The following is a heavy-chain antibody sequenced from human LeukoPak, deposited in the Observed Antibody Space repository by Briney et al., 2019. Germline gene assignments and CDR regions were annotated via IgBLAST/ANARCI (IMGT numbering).Heavy chain of an antibody. CDR3: ARGLVDYNGAVDFDY. D-gene: IGHD3-10*01. J-gene: IGHJ4*02. CDR1: GGSFSGYY. Sequence: SETLSLTCAVYGGSFSGYYWSWIRQPPGKGLEWIGEINHSGSTNYNPSLKSRVTISVDTSKNQFSLKLSPVTAADTAVYYCARGLVDYNGAVDFDYWGQGTLVTVSS. V-gene: IGHV4-34*01. CDR2: INHSGST.